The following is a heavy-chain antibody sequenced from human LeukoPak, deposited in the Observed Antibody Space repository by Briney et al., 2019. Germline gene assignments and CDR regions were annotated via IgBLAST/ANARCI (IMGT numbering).Heavy chain of an antibody. CDR3: AKWGFGELFYYYYGMDV. V-gene: IGHV3-23*01. Sequence: PGGSLRLSCAASGFTFSSYAMSGVRQAQGKGLDWVSAISGSGGSTYYADSVKGRFTISRDNSKNTLYLQMNSLRAEDTAVYYCAKWGFGELFYYYYGMDVWGQGTTVTVSS. CDR2: ISGSGGST. J-gene: IGHJ6*02. D-gene: IGHD3-10*01. CDR1: GFTFSSYA.